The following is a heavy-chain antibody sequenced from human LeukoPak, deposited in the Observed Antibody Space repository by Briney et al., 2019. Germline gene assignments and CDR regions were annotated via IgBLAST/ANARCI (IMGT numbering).Heavy chain of an antibody. D-gene: IGHD7-27*01. V-gene: IGHV4-39*07. CDR2: IYHSGST. J-gene: IGHJ2*01. CDR1: GGSMSSSSYY. Sequence: SETLSLTCTVSGGSMSSSSYYWGWIRQPPGKGLEWIGSIYHSGSTYYNPSLKSRVTISVDTSKNQFSLKLGSVTAADTAVYYCAMVNWGGYWYFDLWGRGTLVTVSS. CDR3: AMVNWGGYWYFDL.